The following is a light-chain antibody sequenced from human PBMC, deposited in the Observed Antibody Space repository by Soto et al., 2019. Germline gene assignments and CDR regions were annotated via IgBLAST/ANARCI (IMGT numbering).Light chain of an antibody. J-gene: IGKJ4*01. V-gene: IGKV3-20*01. Sequence: EIVLTQSPGTLSWSPGERATLSCRASQSVSSSYLAWYQQKPGQAPRLLIYGASTRATGIPDRFSGSGSGTDFTLTISRLEPEDFAVYYCQQYGSSPLLFGGGTKVEIK. CDR1: QSVSSSY. CDR2: GAS. CDR3: QQYGSSPLL.